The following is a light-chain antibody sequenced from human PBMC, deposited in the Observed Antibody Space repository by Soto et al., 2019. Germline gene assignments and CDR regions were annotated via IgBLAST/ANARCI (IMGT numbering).Light chain of an antibody. CDR1: QSISSY. CDR3: QQSYSTPLT. V-gene: IGKV1-39*01. Sequence: DIQMTQSPSSLSASVGDRVTITCRASQSISSYLNWYQQKPGKAPKLLIYAASSLQSGLPSRFSGSGSGTDFTLTISSLQPEDCATYYCQQSYSTPLTFGGGTKVEIK. CDR2: AAS. J-gene: IGKJ4*01.